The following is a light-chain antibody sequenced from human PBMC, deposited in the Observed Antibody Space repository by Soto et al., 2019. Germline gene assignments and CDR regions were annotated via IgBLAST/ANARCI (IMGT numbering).Light chain of an antibody. CDR3: QQYYSIPPWT. V-gene: IGKV4-1*01. CDR2: WAS. CDR1: QSVLYSATNKNY. J-gene: IGKJ1*01. Sequence: DNVMTQSPDSLAVSLGERATINCKSTQSVLYSATNKNYLAWYQQKPGQPPKLLISWASTRESGVPDRFSGNGSGTDFSLTIGSLQAEDVAVYYCQQYYSIPPWTFGQGTKVEIK.